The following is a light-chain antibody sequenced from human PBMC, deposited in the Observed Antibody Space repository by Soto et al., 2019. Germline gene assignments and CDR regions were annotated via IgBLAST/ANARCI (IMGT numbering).Light chain of an antibody. CDR3: QQYHDYWT. Sequence: DIQMTQSPSTLSASVGDRVTITCRASQRISSWLAWYQQKPGKAPKLLIYDASNLESGVPSRFSGSESGTELTLSISSLQPDDFATYYCQQYHDYWTFGQGTKVEMK. V-gene: IGKV1-5*01. J-gene: IGKJ1*01. CDR1: QRISSW. CDR2: DAS.